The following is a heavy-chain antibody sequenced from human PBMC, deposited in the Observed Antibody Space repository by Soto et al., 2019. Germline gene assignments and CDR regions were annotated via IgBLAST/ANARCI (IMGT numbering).Heavy chain of an antibody. J-gene: IGHJ4*02. CDR2: INHSGST. CDR1: GGSFSGYY. Sequence: QVQLQQWGAGLLKPSETLSLTCAVYGGSFSGYYWSWIRQPPGKGLEWIGEINHSGSTNYNPSLKSRVTISVDTSKNQFSLKLSSVTAADTAVYYCARVGFSGSYWPVDYWGQGTLVTVSS. CDR3: ARVGFSGSYWPVDY. V-gene: IGHV4-34*01. D-gene: IGHD1-26*01.